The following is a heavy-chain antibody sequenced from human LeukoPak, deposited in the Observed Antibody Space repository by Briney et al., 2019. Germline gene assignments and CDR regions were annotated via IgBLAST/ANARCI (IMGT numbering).Heavy chain of an antibody. Sequence: KPSETLSLTCAVYGGSFSGYYWSWIRQPPGKGLEWIGEINHSGSTNYNPSLKSRVTISVDTSKNQFSLKLSSVTAADTAVYYCARGPALRYWGQGTLVTVSS. CDR3: ARGPALRY. V-gene: IGHV4-34*01. CDR2: INHSGST. J-gene: IGHJ4*02. CDR1: GGSFSGYY.